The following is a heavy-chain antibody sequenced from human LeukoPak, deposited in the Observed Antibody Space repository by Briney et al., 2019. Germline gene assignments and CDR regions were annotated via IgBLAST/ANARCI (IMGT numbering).Heavy chain of an antibody. V-gene: IGHV3-48*01. CDR2: ISSSSSTI. CDR3: ARSSRELGGYAPWELMPPFDY. D-gene: IGHD1-7*01. J-gene: IGHJ4*02. CDR1: GFAFDDYG. Sequence: GGSLRLSCAASGFAFDDYGMSWVRQAPGKGLEWVSYISSSSSTIYYADPVKGRFTISRDNAKNSLYLQMNSLRAEDTAVYYCARSSRELGGYAPWELMPPFDYWGQGTLVTVSS.